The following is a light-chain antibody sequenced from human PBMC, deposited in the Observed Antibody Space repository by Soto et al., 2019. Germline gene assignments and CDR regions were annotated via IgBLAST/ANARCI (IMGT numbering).Light chain of an antibody. Sequence: QSALTQHASVSGSPGQSITISCTGTSSDVGGYNYVSWYQQHPGKAPKLMISDVSNRPSGVSNRFAGSKSGNTASLTISGLQAEDEAYYYCSSYTISSTLVVFGGGTKLTVL. CDR3: SSYTISSTLVV. CDR2: DVS. V-gene: IGLV2-14*01. CDR1: SSDVGGYNY. J-gene: IGLJ2*01.